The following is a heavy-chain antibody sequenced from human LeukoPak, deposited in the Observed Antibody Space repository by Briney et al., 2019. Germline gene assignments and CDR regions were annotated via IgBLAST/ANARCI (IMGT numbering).Heavy chain of an antibody. CDR3: AKDRQVVMYYFDY. CDR2: ISGTGATT. V-gene: IGHV3-23*01. J-gene: IGHJ4*02. Sequence: GGSLRLSCAASGLTFSTYAMSWVRQAPGKGLEWVSGISGTGATTYYADSVKGRFTISRDNSKNTVYLQMNSLRAKDTAVYYCAKDRQVVMYYFDYWGQGTLVTVSS. CDR1: GLTFSTYA. D-gene: IGHD3-22*01.